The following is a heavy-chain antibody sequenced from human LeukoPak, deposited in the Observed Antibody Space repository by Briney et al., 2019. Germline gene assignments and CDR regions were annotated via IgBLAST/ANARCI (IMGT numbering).Heavy chain of an antibody. Sequence: GGSLRLSCAASGFTFSSYGMHWVRQAPGKGLEWVAVISYDGSNKYYADSVKGRFTISRDNSKNTLYLQMNRLRAEDTAVYYCAKDASNHGDYWGQGTLVTVSS. J-gene: IGHJ4*02. CDR3: AKDASNHGDY. V-gene: IGHV3-30*18. CDR2: ISYDGSNK. CDR1: GFTFSSYG. D-gene: IGHD1-14*01.